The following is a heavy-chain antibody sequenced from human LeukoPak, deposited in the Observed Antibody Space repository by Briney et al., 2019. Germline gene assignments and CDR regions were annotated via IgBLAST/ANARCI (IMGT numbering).Heavy chain of an antibody. J-gene: IGHJ5*01. CDR3: ARLVGASWFDS. V-gene: IGHV6-1*01. CDR2: TYYRSKWSN. CDR1: GDSVSTNSAT. D-gene: IGHD1-26*01. Sequence: QTLSLTCAISGDSVSTNSATWTWLRQSPSRGLEWLGRTYYRSKWSNDYAVSMKSRITINPDTSKNQFSLQLNSVTPEDTAVYYCARLVGASWFDSWGQGTLVTVSS.